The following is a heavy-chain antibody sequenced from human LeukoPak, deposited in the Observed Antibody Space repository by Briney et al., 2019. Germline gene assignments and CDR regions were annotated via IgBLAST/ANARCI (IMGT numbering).Heavy chain of an antibody. CDR1: GITLSNYG. J-gene: IGHJ4*02. CDR2: ISDSGGST. Sequence: AGSLRLSCAVSGITLSNYGMSWVRQAPGKGLGWVAGISDSGGSTNYAQSVKGPFTISTDNLKNTLYLQMNSLRAEDTAVYFCAKRGVVIPVILVGFHKEAYYFDSWGQGALVSVSS. V-gene: IGHV3-23*01. D-gene: IGHD3-22*01. CDR3: AKRGVVIPVILVGFHKEAYYFDS.